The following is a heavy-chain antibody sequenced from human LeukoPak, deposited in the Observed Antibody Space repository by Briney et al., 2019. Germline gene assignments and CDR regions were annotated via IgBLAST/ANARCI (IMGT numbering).Heavy chain of an antibody. Sequence: ASVKVSCKASGYTFTSHYMHWVRQAPGQGLEWMGWINPNSGGTNYAQKFQGRVTMTRDTSISTAYMELSRLRSDDTAVYYCAREYYYDSSGFDYWGQGTLVTVSS. CDR3: AREYYYDSSGFDY. CDR1: GYTFTSHY. V-gene: IGHV1-2*02. D-gene: IGHD3-22*01. CDR2: INPNSGGT. J-gene: IGHJ4*02.